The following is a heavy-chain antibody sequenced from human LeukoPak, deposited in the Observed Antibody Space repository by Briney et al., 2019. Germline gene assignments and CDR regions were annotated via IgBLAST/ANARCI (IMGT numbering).Heavy chain of an antibody. Sequence: PGGSLRPSCAASGFTFSSYSMNWVRQAPGKGLEWVSYISSSSSTIYYADSVKGRFTISRDNAKNSLYLQMNSLRAEDTAVYYCARTPEDDAFDIWGQGTMVTVSS. CDR3: ARTPEDDAFDI. CDR2: ISSSSSTI. V-gene: IGHV3-48*01. J-gene: IGHJ3*02. CDR1: GFTFSSYS.